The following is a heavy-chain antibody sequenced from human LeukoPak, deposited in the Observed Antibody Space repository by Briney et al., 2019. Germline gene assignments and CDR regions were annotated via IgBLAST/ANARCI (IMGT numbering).Heavy chain of an antibody. D-gene: IGHD4-17*01. Sequence: GGSLRLSCAASGFTFSSYGMHWVRQAPGKGLEWVAVISYNGSNKYYADSVKGRFTISRDNSKNTLYLQINSLRAEDTAVYYCARDLSIRRVYFDYWGQGTLVTVSS. V-gene: IGHV3-30*03. CDR1: GFTFSSYG. J-gene: IGHJ4*02. CDR2: ISYNGSNK. CDR3: ARDLSIRRVYFDY.